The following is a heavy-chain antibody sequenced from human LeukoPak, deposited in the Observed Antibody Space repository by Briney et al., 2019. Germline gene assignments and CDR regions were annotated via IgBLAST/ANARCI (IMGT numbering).Heavy chain of an antibody. CDR1: GGSIGSGDYY. Sequence: SETLSLTCTVSGGSIGSGDYYWDWIRQPPGKGLEWIGDIFYSGSTHYNPSLKGRVTISIATSKNQFSLRLSSVTDADTAVYYCARTLGLAGKVFLDYWGQGTLVTVSS. CDR3: ARTLGLAGKVFLDY. J-gene: IGHJ4*02. V-gene: IGHV4-39*01. CDR2: IFYSGST. D-gene: IGHD6-19*01.